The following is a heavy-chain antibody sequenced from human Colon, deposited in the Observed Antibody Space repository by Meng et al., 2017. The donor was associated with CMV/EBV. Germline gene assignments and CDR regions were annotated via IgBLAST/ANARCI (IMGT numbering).Heavy chain of an antibody. D-gene: IGHD5/OR15-5a*01. J-gene: IGHJ4*02. CDR1: GGSISNDGYY. CDR3: ARRGYSVDFAY. CDR2: IYYSGDT. V-gene: IGHV4-30-4*01. Sequence: GAVSGGSISNDGYYWSWIRQPPGKGLECIGYIYYSGDTYYNPSLKSRVTISLDTSKNQFSLKLSSVTAADTAVYYCARRGYSVDFAYWGQGTLVTVSS.